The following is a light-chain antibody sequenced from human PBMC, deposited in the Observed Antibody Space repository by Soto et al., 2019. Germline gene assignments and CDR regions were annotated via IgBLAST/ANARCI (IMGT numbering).Light chain of an antibody. Sequence: DIRMTKSLSTLSGSEGDRVTITCRASQTISSWLAWYQQKPGKAPKLLIYKASTLKSGVPSRFSGSGSGTEFTLTISSLQPDDFATYYCQQCYSALTFGGGTKVDI. J-gene: IGKJ4*01. CDR2: KAS. CDR1: QTISSW. V-gene: IGKV1-5*03. CDR3: QQCYSALT.